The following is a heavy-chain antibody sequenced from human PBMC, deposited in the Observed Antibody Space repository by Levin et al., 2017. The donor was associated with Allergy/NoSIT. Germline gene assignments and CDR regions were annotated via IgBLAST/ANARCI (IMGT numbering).Heavy chain of an antibody. CDR3: AKLPYCSSTSCYSWFDP. J-gene: IGHJ5*02. CDR1: GGTFSSYA. D-gene: IGHD2-2*02. Sequence: SVKVSCKASGGTFSSYAISWVRQAPGQGLEWMGGIIPIFGTANYAQKFQGRVTITADESTSTAYMELSSLRSEDTAVYYCAKLPYCSSTSCYSWFDPWGQGTLVTVSS. V-gene: IGHV1-69*13. CDR2: IIPIFGTA.